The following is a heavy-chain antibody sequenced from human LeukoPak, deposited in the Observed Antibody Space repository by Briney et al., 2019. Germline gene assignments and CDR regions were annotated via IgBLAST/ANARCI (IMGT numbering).Heavy chain of an antibody. CDR3: AREITSSGWYYFDY. V-gene: IGHV4-59*01. CDR2: IYYSGST. CDR1: GRSIRISY. J-gene: IGHJ4*02. D-gene: IGHD6-19*01. Sequence: SETLSLTCTVSGRSIRISYWSWIRQPPGGGLEWIGYIYYSGSTNYNPSLKSRVNISVDTSKNQFSLKLSSVTAADTAVYYCAREITSSGWYYFDYWGQGTLVTVSS.